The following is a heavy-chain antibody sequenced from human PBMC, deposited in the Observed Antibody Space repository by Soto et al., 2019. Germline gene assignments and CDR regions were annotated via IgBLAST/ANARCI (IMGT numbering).Heavy chain of an antibody. D-gene: IGHD4-4*01. CDR1: GGSISSSSYY. CDR2: IYYSGST. CDR3: ARWGSTVTNEWDYYGMDV. Sequence: LSLTCTVSGGSISSSSYYWGWIRQPPGKGLEWIGSIYYSGSTYYNPSLKSRVTISVDTSKNQFSLKLSSVTAADTAVYYCARWGSTVTNEWDYYGMDVWGQGTTVTVSS. V-gene: IGHV4-39*01. J-gene: IGHJ6*02.